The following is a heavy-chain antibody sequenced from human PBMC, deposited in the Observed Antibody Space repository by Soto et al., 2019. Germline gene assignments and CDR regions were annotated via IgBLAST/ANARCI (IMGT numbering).Heavy chain of an antibody. Sequence: QVQLQESGPGLVKPSETLSLTCTVSGGSISSYYWSWIRQSPGKGLEWIGYIFYSGNTNYNPSLKSRVTISVDTSKNQCSLRLSSVTAADTAVYYCARDRMGYSGSGRCVGLCHYYHGMDVWGQGTTVTVSS. J-gene: IGHJ6*02. CDR1: GGSISSYY. CDR3: ARDRMGYSGSGRCVGLCHYYHGMDV. D-gene: IGHD3-10*01. CDR2: IFYSGNT. V-gene: IGHV4-59*01.